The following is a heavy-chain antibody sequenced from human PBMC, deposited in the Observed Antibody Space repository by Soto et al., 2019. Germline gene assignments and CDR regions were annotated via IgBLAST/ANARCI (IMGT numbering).Heavy chain of an antibody. CDR1: GGTFSSYT. D-gene: IGHD3-10*01. CDR2: IIPILGIA. Sequence: ASVKVSCKASGGTFSSYTISWVRQAPGQGLEWMGRIIPILGIANYAQKFQGRVTITADKSTSTAYMELSSLRSEDTAVYYCARGGDYYGSGSYYNDYYYGMDVWGQGTTVTVSS. J-gene: IGHJ6*02. V-gene: IGHV1-69*02. CDR3: ARGGDYYGSGSYYNDYYYGMDV.